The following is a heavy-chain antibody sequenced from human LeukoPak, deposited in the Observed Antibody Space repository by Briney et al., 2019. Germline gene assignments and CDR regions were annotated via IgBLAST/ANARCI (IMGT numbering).Heavy chain of an antibody. CDR2: IIPIFGTA. CDR1: RGTFSSYA. D-gene: IGHD2-15*01. J-gene: IGHJ6*02. Sequence: VASVKVSCKASRGTFSSYAISWVRQAPGQGLEWMGGIIPIFGTANYAQKFQGRVTITADESTSTAYMELSSLRSEDTAVYYCAREWRYCSGGSCRYGMDVWGQGTTVTVSS. CDR3: AREWRYCSGGSCRYGMDV. V-gene: IGHV1-69*13.